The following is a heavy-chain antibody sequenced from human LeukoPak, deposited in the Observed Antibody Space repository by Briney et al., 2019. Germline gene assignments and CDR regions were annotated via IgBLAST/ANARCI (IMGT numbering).Heavy chain of an antibody. J-gene: IGHJ4*02. CDR1: GYTFTSYG. Sequence: GASVKVSFKASGYTFTSYGISWVRQAPGQGLEWMGWISAYNGNTNYAQKLQGRVTMTTDTSTSTAYMELRSLRSDDTAVYYCARGREDDMITFGGVIDYWGQGTLVTVSS. CDR3: ARGREDDMITFGGVIDY. CDR2: ISAYNGNT. D-gene: IGHD3-16*01. V-gene: IGHV1-18*01.